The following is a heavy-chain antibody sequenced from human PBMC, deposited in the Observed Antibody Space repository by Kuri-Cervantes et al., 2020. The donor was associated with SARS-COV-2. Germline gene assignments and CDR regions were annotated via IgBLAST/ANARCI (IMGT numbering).Heavy chain of an antibody. Sequence: GESLKISCAASGFTFSDHYMDWVRQAPGKGLEWVGRTRNKANSYTTEYAASVKGRFTISRGDSKNSLYLQMNSLKTEDTAVYYCARGIVVGAGAFDIWGQGTMVTVSS. D-gene: IGHD3-22*01. CDR2: TRNKANSYTT. V-gene: IGHV3-72*01. CDR3: ARGIVVGAGAFDI. J-gene: IGHJ3*02. CDR1: GFTFSDHY.